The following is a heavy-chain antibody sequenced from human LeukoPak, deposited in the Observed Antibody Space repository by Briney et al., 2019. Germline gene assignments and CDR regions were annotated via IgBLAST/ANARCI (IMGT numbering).Heavy chain of an antibody. J-gene: IGHJ4*02. V-gene: IGHV3-21*01. D-gene: IGHD3-22*01. Sequence: GGSLRLSCAASGFTFSTYTMNWVRQAPGKGLEWVSSITSSSSYIYYADSVKGRFTISRDNAKNSLYLQMNSLRVEDTAVYYCARHVVAVGFDYWGQGTQVTVSS. CDR1: GFTFSTYT. CDR2: ITSSSSYI. CDR3: ARHVVAVGFDY.